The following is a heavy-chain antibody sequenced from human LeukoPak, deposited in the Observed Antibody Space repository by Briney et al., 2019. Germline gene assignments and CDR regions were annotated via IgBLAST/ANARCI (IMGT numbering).Heavy chain of an antibody. CDR2: INPNSGGT. CDR1: GYTFTGYY. Sequence: GAPVKVSCKASGYTFTGYYMHWVRQAPGQGLEWMGWINPNSGGTNYAQKFQGRVTMTRDTSISTAYMELSRLRSDDTAVYYCARDPDGTDYYYYMDVWGKGTTVTVSS. J-gene: IGHJ6*03. CDR3: ARDPDGTDYYYYMDV. V-gene: IGHV1-2*02. D-gene: IGHD2-8*02.